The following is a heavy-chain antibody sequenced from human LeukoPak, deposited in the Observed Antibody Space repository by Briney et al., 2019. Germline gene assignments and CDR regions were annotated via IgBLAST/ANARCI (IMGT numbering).Heavy chain of an antibody. V-gene: IGHV3-30*02. CDR1: GFTFSSYG. CDR2: IRYDGSNK. CDR3: AKDSYYDYVWGTPSVDY. J-gene: IGHJ4*02. D-gene: IGHD3-16*01. Sequence: PGGSLRLSCAASGFTFSSYGMHWVRQAPGKGLEWVAFIRYDGSNKYYADSVKGRFTISRDNSKNTLYLQMNGLRAEDTAVYYCAKDSYYDYVWGTPSVDYWGQGTLVTVSS.